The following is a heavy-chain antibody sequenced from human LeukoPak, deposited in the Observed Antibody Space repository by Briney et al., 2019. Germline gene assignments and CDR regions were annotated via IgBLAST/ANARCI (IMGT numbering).Heavy chain of an antibody. D-gene: IGHD5-18*01. V-gene: IGHV1-18*01. CDR1: GYTFSSYG. J-gene: IGHJ4*02. CDR2: ISVYNGKT. CDR3: ARRVDTPMALPDY. Sequence: GASVKVSCKASGYTFSSYGINWVRQAPGQGLEWMGWISVYNGKTIYAQKFQGRVTMTTDTSTSTAYMELRSLRSDDTAIYYCARRVDTPMALPDYWGQGTLVTVSS.